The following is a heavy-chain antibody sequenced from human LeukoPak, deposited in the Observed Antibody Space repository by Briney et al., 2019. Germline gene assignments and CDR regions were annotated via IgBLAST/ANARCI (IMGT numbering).Heavy chain of an antibody. Sequence: GASVKVSCKASGGTFSSYAISWVRQAPGQGLEWMGRIIPIFGTANYAQKFQGRVTITTDESTSTAYMELSSLRSEDTAVYYCASPDVDTNYYYYMDVWGKGTTVTVSS. D-gene: IGHD5-18*01. V-gene: IGHV1-69*05. CDR2: IIPIFGTA. CDR1: GGTFSSYA. J-gene: IGHJ6*03. CDR3: ASPDVDTNYYYYMDV.